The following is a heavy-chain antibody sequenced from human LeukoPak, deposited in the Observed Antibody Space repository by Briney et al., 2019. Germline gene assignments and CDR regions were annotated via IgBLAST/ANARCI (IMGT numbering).Heavy chain of an antibody. V-gene: IGHV3-11*04. J-gene: IGHJ4*02. CDR3: ARPHITIFGVVGYFDY. D-gene: IGHD3-3*01. CDR2: ISSSGSTI. CDR1: GFTFSDYY. Sequence: GSLRLSCAASGFTFSDYYMSWIRQAPGKGLEWVSYISSSGSTIYYADSVKGRFTISRDNAKNSLYLQMNSLRAEDTAVYYCARPHITIFGVVGYFDYWGQGTLVTVSS.